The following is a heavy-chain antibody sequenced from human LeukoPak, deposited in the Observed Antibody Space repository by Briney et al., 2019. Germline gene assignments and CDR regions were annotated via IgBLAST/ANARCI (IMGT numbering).Heavy chain of an antibody. Sequence: SVKVSCKASGGTFSSYGISWVRQAPGQGLEWMGGIIPIFGTANYAQKFRDRVTITADESTSTAYMELSSLRSEDTAVYYCARAHYYGSGSHNWFDLWGQGTLVTVSS. V-gene: IGHV1-69*13. D-gene: IGHD3-10*01. CDR1: GGTFSSYG. CDR2: IIPIFGTA. CDR3: ARAHYYGSGSHNWFDL. J-gene: IGHJ5*02.